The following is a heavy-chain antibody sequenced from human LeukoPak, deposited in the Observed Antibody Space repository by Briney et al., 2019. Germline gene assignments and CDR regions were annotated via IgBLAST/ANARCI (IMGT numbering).Heavy chain of an antibody. CDR1: GGSISSGGYY. Sequence: SETLSLTCTVSGGSISSGGYYWSWIRQHPGKGLEWIGYIYYSGSTYYNPSLKSRVTISVDTSKNQFSLKLSSVTAADTAVYYCARRYSSGWFDYWGQGTLVTVSS. V-gene: IGHV4-31*03. CDR3: ARRYSSGWFDY. J-gene: IGHJ4*02. D-gene: IGHD6-19*01. CDR2: IYYSGST.